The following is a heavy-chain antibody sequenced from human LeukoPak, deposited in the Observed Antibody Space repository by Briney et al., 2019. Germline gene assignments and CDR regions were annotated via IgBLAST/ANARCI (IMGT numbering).Heavy chain of an antibody. J-gene: IGHJ4*02. V-gene: IGHV3-21*01. CDR3: AAYDYSNGPFDY. CDR2: ISSSSSYI. D-gene: IGHD4-11*01. Sequence: PGGSLRLSCAASGFTFSSYSMNWVRQAPGKGLEWVSSISSSSSYIYYADSVKGRFTISRDNAKNSLYLQMNNLRAEDTAVYYCAAYDYSNGPFDYWGQGTLVTVSS. CDR1: GFTFSSYS.